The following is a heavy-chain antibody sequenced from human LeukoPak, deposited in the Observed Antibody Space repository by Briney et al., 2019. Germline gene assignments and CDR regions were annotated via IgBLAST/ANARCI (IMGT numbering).Heavy chain of an antibody. J-gene: IGHJ4*01. CDR3: TVPLLWFGELYYFDY. V-gene: IGHV3-15*01. CDR1: GFTFSNAW. D-gene: IGHD3-10*01. Sequence: GGSLRLSCAASGFTFSNAWMSWVRQAPGKGMEWVGRIKSKTDGGTTDYAAPVKGRFTISRDDSENTLYLQMNSLKTEDTAVYYCTVPLLWFGELYYFDYWGQGTLVTVSS. CDR2: IKSKTDGGTT.